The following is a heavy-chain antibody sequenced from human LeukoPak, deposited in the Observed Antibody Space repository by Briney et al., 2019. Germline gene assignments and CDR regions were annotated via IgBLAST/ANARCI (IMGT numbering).Heavy chain of an antibody. CDR3: ASSRTDYYDGSGYRPFDC. J-gene: IGHJ4*02. CDR1: GGSFSGYY. CDR2: INHSGST. Sequence: PSETLSLTCAVYGGSFSGYYWSWIRQPPGKGLEWIGEINHSGSTNYNPSLKSRVTISVDTSKNQFSLKLSSVTAADTAVYYCASSRTDYYDGSGYRPFDCWGQGALVTVSS. V-gene: IGHV4-34*01. D-gene: IGHD3-22*01.